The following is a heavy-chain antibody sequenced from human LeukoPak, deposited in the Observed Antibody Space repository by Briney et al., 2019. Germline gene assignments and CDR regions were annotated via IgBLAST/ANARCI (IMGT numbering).Heavy chain of an antibody. CDR2: INHSGST. D-gene: IGHD4-17*01. J-gene: IGHJ5*02. Sequence: SETLSLTCAVYGGSFSGYYWSWIRQPPGKGLEWIGEINHSGSTNYNPSLKSRVTISVDTSKNQFSLKLSSVTAADTAVYYCARGDYGDYEVWFDPWGQGTLVTVSS. CDR1: GGSFSGYY. CDR3: ARGDYGDYEVWFDP. V-gene: IGHV4-34*01.